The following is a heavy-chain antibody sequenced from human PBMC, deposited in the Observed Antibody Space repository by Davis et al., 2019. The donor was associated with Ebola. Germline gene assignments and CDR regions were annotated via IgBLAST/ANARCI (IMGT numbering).Heavy chain of an antibody. CDR1: GGSISSGGYY. Sequence: SETLSLTCTVSGGSISSGGYYWSWIRQHPGKGLEWIGYIYYSGSTNYNPSLKSRVTISVDTSKNQFSLKLSSVTAADTAVYYCARRSYGGNPLFDYWGQGTLVTVSS. V-gene: IGHV4-61*08. D-gene: IGHD4-23*01. CDR3: ARRSYGGNPLFDY. CDR2: IYYSGST. J-gene: IGHJ4*02.